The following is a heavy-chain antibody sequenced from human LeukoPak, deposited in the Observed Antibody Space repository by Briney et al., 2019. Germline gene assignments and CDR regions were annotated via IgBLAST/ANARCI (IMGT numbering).Heavy chain of an antibody. V-gene: IGHV3-23*01. J-gene: IGHJ4*02. CDR1: QFTFSNSG. Sequence: GGSLRLSCAATQFTFSNSGMAWVRQSPEKGLEWVSAITGSGATTYYADSVKGRFTISRDNSKSTVSLQMNSLRAEDTAIYYCAKMQGYFDYWGQGALVTVSS. CDR3: AKMQGYFDY. CDR2: ITGSGATT.